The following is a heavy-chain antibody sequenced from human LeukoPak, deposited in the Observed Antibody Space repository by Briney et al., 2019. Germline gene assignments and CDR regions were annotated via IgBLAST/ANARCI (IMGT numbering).Heavy chain of an antibody. Sequence: GASVKVSCKASGDTFTSYYMHWVRQAPGQGLEWMGVINPSGGSTSYAQKFQGRVTMTRDTSTTTDYMELSSLRSEDTAVYYCARARYCGGDCYYYFDYWGQGTLVTVSS. CDR1: GDTFTSYY. CDR2: INPSGGST. D-gene: IGHD2-21*01. CDR3: ARARYCGGDCYYYFDY. V-gene: IGHV1-46*01. J-gene: IGHJ4*02.